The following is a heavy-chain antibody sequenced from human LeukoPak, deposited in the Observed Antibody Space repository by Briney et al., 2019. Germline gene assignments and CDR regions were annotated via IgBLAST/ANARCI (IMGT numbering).Heavy chain of an antibody. CDR1: GGSISSTNW. D-gene: IGHD2-15*01. J-gene: IGHJ4*02. Sequence: SGTLSLTCAVSGGSISSTNWWSWVRQPPGKGLEWIGEIYHFGNTNYNPSLKSRVTISADTSKNQFSLKLSSVTAADTAVYYCARGPVWRRLLLSVSRRGGYFDYWGQGILVTVSS. CDR3: ARGPVWRRLLLSVSRRGGYFDY. CDR2: IYHFGNT. V-gene: IGHV4-4*02.